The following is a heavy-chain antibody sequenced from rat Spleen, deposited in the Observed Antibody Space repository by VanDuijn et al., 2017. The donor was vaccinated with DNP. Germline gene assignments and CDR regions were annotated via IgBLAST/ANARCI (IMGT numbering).Heavy chain of an antibody. V-gene: IGHV5-19*01. CDR3: ATPPYYSFNY. Sequence: EVQLVESGGGLVQPGRSLKLSCAASGFTFSNYDMAWVRQAPTKGLEWVASISPSGNTTYYRDSVKGQFTISRDNAKSTLYLHLDSLRSEDTATYYCATPPYYSFNYWGQGVMVTVSS. J-gene: IGHJ2*01. CDR1: GFTFSNYD. CDR2: ISPSGNTT. D-gene: IGHD1-1*01.